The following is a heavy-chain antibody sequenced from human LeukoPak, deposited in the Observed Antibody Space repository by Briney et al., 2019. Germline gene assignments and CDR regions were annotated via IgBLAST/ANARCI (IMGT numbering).Heavy chain of an antibody. J-gene: IGHJ6*02. CDR1: GGSISSYY. CDR3: ARDTSGWYYYYYGMDV. CDR2: IYTSGST. V-gene: IGHV4-4*07. D-gene: IGHD6-19*01. Sequence: SETLSLTCTVSGGSISSYYWSWIRQPAGKGLEWIGRIYTSGSTNYNPSLKSRVTMSVDTSKNQFSLKLSSVTAADTAVYYCARDTSGWYYYYYGMDVWGQGTTVTVSS.